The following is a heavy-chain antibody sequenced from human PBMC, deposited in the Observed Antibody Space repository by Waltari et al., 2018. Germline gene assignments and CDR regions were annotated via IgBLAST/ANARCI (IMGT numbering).Heavy chain of an antibody. CDR3: SKSLDV. V-gene: IGHV3-7*01. CDR1: GFTFSNSW. CDR2: IKPDGSEK. Sequence: EVQMVESGGGLVQPGGSLRLSCAASGFTFSNSWMDWVRQAPGKGLEWIANIKPDGSEKDYVDSVKGRFTSSRDNTKNSLYLQMNSLRAEDTAVYYCSKSLDVWGPGTSVTVSS. J-gene: IGHJ6*02.